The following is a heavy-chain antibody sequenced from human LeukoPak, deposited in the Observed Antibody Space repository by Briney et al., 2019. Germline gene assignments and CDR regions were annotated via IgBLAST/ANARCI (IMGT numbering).Heavy chain of an antibody. Sequence: GGSLGLSCSASGFIFSDYAMRWVRQAPGKGLEYISAISSDGDRTYFTDSVKGRFTISRDNAKNSLYLQMNSLRAEDTAVYYCARDSTYDSRPLDPWGQGTLVTVSS. V-gene: IGHV3-64*04. CDR3: ARDSTYDSRPLDP. J-gene: IGHJ5*02. D-gene: IGHD3-22*01. CDR2: ISSDGDRT. CDR1: GFIFSDYA.